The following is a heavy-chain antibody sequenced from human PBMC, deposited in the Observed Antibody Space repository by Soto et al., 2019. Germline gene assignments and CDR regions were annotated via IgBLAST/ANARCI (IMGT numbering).Heavy chain of an antibody. J-gene: IGHJ4*02. CDR3: ARGGDSSGYYGGYFDY. V-gene: IGHV4-30-4*01. D-gene: IGHD3-22*01. Sequence: PSETLSLTCTVSGGSISSGDYYWSWIRQPPGKGLEWIGYIYYSGSTYYNPSLKSRVTISVDTSKNQFSLKLSSVTAADTAVYYCARGGDSSGYYGGYFDYWGQGTLVTSPQ. CDR1: GGSISSGDYY. CDR2: IYYSGST.